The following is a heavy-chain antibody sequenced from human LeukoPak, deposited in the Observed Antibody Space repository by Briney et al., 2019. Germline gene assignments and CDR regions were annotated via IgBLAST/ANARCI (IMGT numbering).Heavy chain of an antibody. Sequence: GGSLRLSCTASGFTFSSYAMSWVRQAPGKGLEWVSGINWNGGSTDYTHSVKGRFTISRDNAKNSLYLQMNSLRGEDTALYYCARVSSDCSGGGCYSERDYWGQGILVTVPS. CDR3: ARVSSDCSGGGCYSERDY. CDR1: GFTFSSYA. CDR2: INWNGGST. J-gene: IGHJ4*02. D-gene: IGHD2-15*01. V-gene: IGHV3-20*04.